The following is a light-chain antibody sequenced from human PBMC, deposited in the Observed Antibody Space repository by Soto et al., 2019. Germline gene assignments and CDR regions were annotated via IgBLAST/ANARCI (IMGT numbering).Light chain of an antibody. Sequence: DIQITQSPSTLSASVGYRSTITCRASQSISSWLAWYQQKPGKAPKLLIYKASSLESGVPSRFSGSGSGTEFTLTISSLQPDDFATYYCQQYNSFLTFGQGTKVDIK. CDR3: QQYNSFLT. CDR1: QSISSW. CDR2: KAS. V-gene: IGKV1-5*03. J-gene: IGKJ1*01.